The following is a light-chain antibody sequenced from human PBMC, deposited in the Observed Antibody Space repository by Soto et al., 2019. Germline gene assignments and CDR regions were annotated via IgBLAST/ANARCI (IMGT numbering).Light chain of an antibody. Sequence: DIVMTQSPDSLAMSLGERATINCKSRQSVFASSNAQKLLAWYQQKPGQPPKLLIYGASTRESGVPDRFCGSGSGTDFTLTISSLQAEDVAVYYSHQYYSSPLTFGGGTNVEIK. CDR2: GAS. CDR1: QSVFASSNAQKL. V-gene: IGKV4-1*01. CDR3: HQYYSSPLT. J-gene: IGKJ4*02.